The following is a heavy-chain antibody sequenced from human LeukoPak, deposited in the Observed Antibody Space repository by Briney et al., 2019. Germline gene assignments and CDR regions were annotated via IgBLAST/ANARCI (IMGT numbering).Heavy chain of an antibody. CDR3: SRSLDY. J-gene: IGHJ4*02. V-gene: IGHV3-7*01. CDR2: INQDGSEG. CDR1: GFSFSDYW. Sequence: GGSLRLSCAASGFSFSDYWMDWVRQSPGKGMEWEANINQDGSEGYYADSVKGRFTISRDNAKNSLYLQMNKLRAEDTAVYYCSRSLDYWGQGALVTVSS.